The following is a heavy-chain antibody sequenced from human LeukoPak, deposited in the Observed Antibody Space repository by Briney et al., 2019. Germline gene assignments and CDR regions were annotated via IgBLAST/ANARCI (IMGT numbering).Heavy chain of an antibody. Sequence: GGSLRLSCAASGFTFSSNWMSWVRQAPGKGLEWVANIKQDGSEKYYVDSVKGRFTISRDNAKNSLYLQLNNLRAEDTAVYYCASSSAHFQPGLAVSWGQGTLVIVSS. CDR2: IKQDGSEK. V-gene: IGHV3-7*01. CDR1: GFTFSSNW. D-gene: IGHD3-22*01. J-gene: IGHJ5*02. CDR3: ASSSAHFQPGLAVS.